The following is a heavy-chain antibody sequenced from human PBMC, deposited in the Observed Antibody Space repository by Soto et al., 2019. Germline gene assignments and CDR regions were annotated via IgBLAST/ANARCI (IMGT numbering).Heavy chain of an antibody. CDR2: IYYTGST. CDR1: GGAISTYY. CDR3: ARRIMYYFDY. Sequence: SETMSLTCTVSGGAISTYYWSWIRQPPGKGLEWIGYIYYTGSTKYNPSLKSRVTISVDTSKNQLSLKLSSVTAADTAVYYCARRIMYYFDYWGQGTLVTVSS. J-gene: IGHJ4*02. V-gene: IGHV4-59*01.